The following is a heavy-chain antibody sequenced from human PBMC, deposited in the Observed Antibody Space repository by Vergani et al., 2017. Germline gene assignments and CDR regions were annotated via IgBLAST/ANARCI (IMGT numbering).Heavy chain of an antibody. CDR1: GFTFSTYA. J-gene: IGHJ2*01. CDR3: AKDHYDFWSGYPNLSPFDL. V-gene: IGHV3-9*01. Sequence: EVQLLESGGSLKQPGGSVRLSCAASGFTFSTYAMHWVRQAPGKGLEWVSGISWNSGSIGDADSVKGRFTISRDNAKNSLYLQMNSLRAEDTALYYCAKDHYDFWSGYPNLSPFDLWGRGTLVTVSS. CDR2: ISWNSGSI. D-gene: IGHD3-3*01.